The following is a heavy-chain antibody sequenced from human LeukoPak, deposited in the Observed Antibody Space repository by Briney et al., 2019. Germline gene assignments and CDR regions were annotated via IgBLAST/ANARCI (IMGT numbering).Heavy chain of an antibody. D-gene: IGHD6-19*01. Sequence: PSETLSLTCTVSGGSISTYYWNWIRQPPGKGLEWIGYIYYRGSTNYNPSPKSRVTISVDTSKNQFSLKLSSVTAADTAVYYCARGGWYPESFQHWGQGALVTVSS. CDR2: IYYRGST. J-gene: IGHJ1*01. V-gene: IGHV4-59*01. CDR3: ARGGWYPESFQH. CDR1: GGSISTYY.